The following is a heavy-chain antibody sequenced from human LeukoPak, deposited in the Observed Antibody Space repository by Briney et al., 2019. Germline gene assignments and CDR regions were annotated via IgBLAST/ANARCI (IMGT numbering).Heavy chain of an antibody. J-gene: IGHJ3*02. D-gene: IGHD4-17*01. V-gene: IGHV4-61*02. Sequence: PSETLSLTCTVSGGSISSGSYYWSWIRQPAGKGLEWIGPIYTSGSTNYHPSLKSRVTISVDTSKNQFSLKLSSVTAADTAVYYCARDQGVGGDYGGAFDIWGQGTMVTVSS. CDR2: IYTSGST. CDR3: ARDQGVGGDYGGAFDI. CDR1: GGSISSGSYY.